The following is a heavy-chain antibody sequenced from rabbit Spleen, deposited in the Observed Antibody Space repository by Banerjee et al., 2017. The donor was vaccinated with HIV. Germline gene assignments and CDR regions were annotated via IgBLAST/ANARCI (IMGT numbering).Heavy chain of an antibody. CDR2: IYAGSSGST. J-gene: IGHJ4*01. Sequence: QLEESGGGLVKPGGTLTLTCKASGFSFSSSYWICWVRQAPGKGLEWIACIYAGSSGSTYYASWAKGRFTISKTSSTTVSLKVTSLTAADTATYFCARDLAAVIGWNFGLWGPGTLVTVS. CDR3: ARDLAAVIGWNFGL. CDR1: GFSFSSSYW. D-gene: IGHD1-1*01. V-gene: IGHV1S45*01.